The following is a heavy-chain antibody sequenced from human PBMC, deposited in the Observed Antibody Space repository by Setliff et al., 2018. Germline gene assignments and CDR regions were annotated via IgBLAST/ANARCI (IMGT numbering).Heavy chain of an antibody. CDR3: ARDMGQPYYFES. Sequence: TLSLTCTVSGGSISSSSHYWGWIRQPPGKGLEWIGGIYYTGSTYYNPSLKSRVTMSVDTSKRQFSLKLGSATAADTAVYYCARDMGQPYYFESWGLGTLVTVSS. V-gene: IGHV4-39*07. J-gene: IGHJ4*02. CDR2: IYYTGST. CDR1: GGSISSSSHY. D-gene: IGHD1-1*01.